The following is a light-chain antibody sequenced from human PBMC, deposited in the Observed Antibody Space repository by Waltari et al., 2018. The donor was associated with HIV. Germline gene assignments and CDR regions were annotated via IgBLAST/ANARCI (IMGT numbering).Light chain of an antibody. J-gene: IGLJ2*01. CDR3: AAWDDSRRGV. CDR1: GSNIGSNY. Sequence: QSVLTQPPLASGTPGQRVTISCSGSGSNIGSNYVYWYQHLPGTAPKLLIYRNNQRPSGVPDRFSGSKSGTSASLAISGLRSEDEADYYCAAWDDSRRGVFGGGTKLTVL. CDR2: RNN. V-gene: IGLV1-47*01.